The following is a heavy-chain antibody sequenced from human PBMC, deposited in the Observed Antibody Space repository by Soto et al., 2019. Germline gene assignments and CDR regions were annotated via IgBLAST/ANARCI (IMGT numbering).Heavy chain of an antibody. D-gene: IGHD1-26*01. CDR2: IYASGSP. J-gene: IGHJ4*02. Sequence: SETLSLTSTISGGSVSVYYWSWIRQSTGQGLEWIGYIYASGSPYYNPSLRSRVTISADTSKNQISLKLTSPTAADTAVYYCARGVGSSPPQYWGRGTLVTVSS. V-gene: IGHV4-59*02. CDR3: ARGVGSSPPQY. CDR1: GGSVSVYY.